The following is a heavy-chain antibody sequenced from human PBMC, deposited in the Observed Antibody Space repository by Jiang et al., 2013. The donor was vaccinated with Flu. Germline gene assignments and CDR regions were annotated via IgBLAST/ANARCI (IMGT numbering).Heavy chain of an antibody. J-gene: IGHJ5*02. CDR1: GYSFNTYW. CDR3: ARSGHTPDTWFDP. Sequence: GAEVKKPGESLRISCKGFGYSFNTYWINWVRQMPGKGLEWMGKIDPSDSYTNYSPSFQGHVTFSFDKSISTAYLQWSSLKASDTAIYYCARSGHTPDTWFDPWGQGTLVTVSS. V-gene: IGHV5-10-1*01. CDR2: IDPSDSYT. D-gene: IGHD3-9*01.